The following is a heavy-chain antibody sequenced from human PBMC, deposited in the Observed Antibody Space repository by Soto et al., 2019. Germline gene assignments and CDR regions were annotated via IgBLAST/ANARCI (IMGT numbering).Heavy chain of an antibody. CDR3: AKTKGYCTNGVCYYYYYYMDV. J-gene: IGHJ6*03. D-gene: IGHD2-8*01. CDR1: GFTFSSYA. Sequence: GGSLRLSCAASGFTFSSYAMSWVRQAPGKGLEWVSAISGSGGSTSYADSVKGRLTISRDNSKNTLYLQMNSLRAEDTAVYYCAKTKGYCTNGVCYYYYYYMDVWGKGTTVTVSS. CDR2: ISGSGGST. V-gene: IGHV3-23*01.